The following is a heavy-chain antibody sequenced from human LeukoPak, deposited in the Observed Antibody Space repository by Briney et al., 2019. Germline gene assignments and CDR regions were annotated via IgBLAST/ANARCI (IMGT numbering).Heavy chain of an antibody. J-gene: IGHJ1*01. CDR1: GFTFSAYW. D-gene: IGHD3-22*01. CDR2: ISSSGSII. CDR3: AQGMNYDSSAYWHQH. Sequence: GWSLRLSCPASGFTFSAYWMDWVRQAAGKGLDLISYISSSGSIIYYADSVKGRFTISRDNAKNSLYLQMNSLRGEDTAVYYCAQGMNYDSSAYWHQHWGQGTLVTVSS. V-gene: IGHV3-48*04.